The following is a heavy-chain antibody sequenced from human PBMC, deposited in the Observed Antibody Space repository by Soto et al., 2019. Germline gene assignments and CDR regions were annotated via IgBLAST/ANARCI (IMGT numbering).Heavy chain of an antibody. Sequence: QVQLVQSGAEVKKPGSSVKVSCKASGGTFSSYTISWVRQAPGQGLEWMGRIIPILGITNYAQRFQGRVTITADKSTSTAYMELSSLRSEDTAVYYCAREFLGILNQGWFDPWCQGTLVTVSS. CDR1: GGTFSSYT. CDR2: IIPILGIT. D-gene: IGHD2-8*01. J-gene: IGHJ5*02. CDR3: AREFLGILNQGWFDP. V-gene: IGHV1-69*08.